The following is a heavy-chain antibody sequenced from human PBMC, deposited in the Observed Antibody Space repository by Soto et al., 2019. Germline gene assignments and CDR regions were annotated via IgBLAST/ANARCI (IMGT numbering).Heavy chain of an antibody. Sequence: PSETLSLTCAVYGGSFSGYNWSWIRQPPGKGLEWIGYIYHSGSTYYNPSLKSRVTISEDRSKNQFSLKLRSVTAADTAVYYCARHFSVEYFDYWGQGALVTVSS. CDR1: GGSFSGYN. V-gene: IGHV4-34*01. CDR2: IYHSGST. D-gene: IGHD3-3*02. CDR3: ARHFSVEYFDY. J-gene: IGHJ4*02.